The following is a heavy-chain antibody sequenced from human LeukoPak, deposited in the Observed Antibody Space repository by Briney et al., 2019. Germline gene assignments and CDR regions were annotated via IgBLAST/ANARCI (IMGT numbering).Heavy chain of an antibody. D-gene: IGHD1/OR15-1a*01. CDR3: AKQGFGC. CDR1: GLTFSSHW. CDR2: ITNDGSST. V-gene: IGHV3-74*01. Sequence: PGGSLRLSCAASGLTFSSHWMHWVRQAPGKGLVWVSRITNDGSSTTYADSVKGRFTISRDNSKNTMYLQMNSLRAEDTAVHYCAKQGFGCWGQGTLVTVSS. J-gene: IGHJ4*02.